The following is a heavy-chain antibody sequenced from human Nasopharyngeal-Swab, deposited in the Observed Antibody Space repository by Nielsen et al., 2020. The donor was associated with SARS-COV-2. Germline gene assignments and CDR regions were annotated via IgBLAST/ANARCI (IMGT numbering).Heavy chain of an antibody. Sequence: GESLKISCATSGFTFSGYWMSWVRQAPGKGLEWVANIKQDGSEKYYVDSVKGRFTISRDNAKNSLYLQMNSLRAEDTAVYYCARDSRGYSYGYIYFDYWGQGTLVTVSS. CDR3: ARDSRGYSYGYIYFDY. V-gene: IGHV3-7*03. D-gene: IGHD5-18*01. J-gene: IGHJ4*02. CDR2: IKQDGSEK. CDR1: GFTFSGYW.